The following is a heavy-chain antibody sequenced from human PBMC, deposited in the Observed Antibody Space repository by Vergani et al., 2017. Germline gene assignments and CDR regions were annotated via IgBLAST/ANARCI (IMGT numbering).Heavy chain of an antibody. CDR1: GYSFPSYW. CDR2: IYPGDSDV. CDR3: ARNKWDTAMVIDY. V-gene: IGHV5-51*01. D-gene: IGHD5-18*01. J-gene: IGHJ4*02. Sequence: EVQLVQSGAEVKKAGESLKISCEGSGYSFPSYWIGWVRQKPGKGLEWMGIIYPGDSDVRYSPSFQGQVTISADKSINTAYLEWSSLKVSDTAMYYCARNKWDTAMVIDYWGQGTLVTVSS.